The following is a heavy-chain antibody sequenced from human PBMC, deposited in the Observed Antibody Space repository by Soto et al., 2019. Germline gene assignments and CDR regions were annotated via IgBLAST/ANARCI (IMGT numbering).Heavy chain of an antibody. D-gene: IGHD4-17*01. CDR2: ISAYNGNT. CDR3: ARDVETTVTFVSADY. J-gene: IGHJ4*02. V-gene: IGHV1-18*01. CDR1: GYTFTSYG. Sequence: QVQLVQSGAEVKKPGASVKVSCKASGYTFTSYGISWVRQAPGQGLEWMGWISAYNGNTNYAQKLQGRVTMTTDTSTSTAYIELRSLRSDDTAVYYCARDVETTVTFVSADYWGQGTLVTVSS.